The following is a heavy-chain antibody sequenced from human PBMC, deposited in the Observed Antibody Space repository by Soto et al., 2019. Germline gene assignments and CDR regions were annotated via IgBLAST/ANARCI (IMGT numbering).Heavy chain of an antibody. CDR1: GYTFSTYD. J-gene: IGHJ4*02. Sequence: QEQLVQSGAEVKKPGASVKVSCKTSGYTFSTYDINWVRQAPGQGLEWMGWMNPNTGNTGYAQKYRGRVTLTRNTSISTAYMELMSLKTEDTAVDFCARRKERSGPNYFDYWGQGTLVTVSS. V-gene: IGHV1-8*01. D-gene: IGHD6-25*01. CDR2: MNPNTGNT. CDR3: ARRKERSGPNYFDY.